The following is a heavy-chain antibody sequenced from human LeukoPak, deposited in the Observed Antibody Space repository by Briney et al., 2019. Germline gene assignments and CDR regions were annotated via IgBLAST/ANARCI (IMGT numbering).Heavy chain of an antibody. J-gene: IGHJ5*02. D-gene: IGHD6-13*01. V-gene: IGHV1-2*04. Sequence: ASVKVSCKASGYTFTGYYMHWVRQAPGQGLEWMGWINPNSGGTNYAQKFQGWVTMTRDTSISTAYMELSRLRSDDTAVYYCARMGRGRAAAGHNWFDPWGQGTLVTVSS. CDR1: GYTFTGYY. CDR3: ARMGRGRAAAGHNWFDP. CDR2: INPNSGGT.